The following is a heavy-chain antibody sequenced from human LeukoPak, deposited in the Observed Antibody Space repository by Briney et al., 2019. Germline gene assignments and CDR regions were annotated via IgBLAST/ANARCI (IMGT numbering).Heavy chain of an antibody. CDR2: IKQDGSEK. CDR3: ARVVGSYGYASAS. CDR1: GFTFGSFW. D-gene: IGHD5-18*01. V-gene: IGHV3-7*01. Sequence: QSGGSLRLSCAASGFTFGSFWMSWVRQAPGKGLEWVANIKQDGSEKYYVDSVKGRFTISRDNAKDSLYLQMNSLRAEDTAVYYCARVVGSYGYASASWGQGTLVTVSS. J-gene: IGHJ4*02.